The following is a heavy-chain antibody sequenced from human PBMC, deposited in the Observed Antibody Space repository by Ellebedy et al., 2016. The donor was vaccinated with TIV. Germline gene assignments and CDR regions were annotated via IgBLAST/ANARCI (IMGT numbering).Heavy chain of an antibody. J-gene: IGHJ3*01. CDR1: GYRFSDYW. V-gene: IGHV5-51*01. D-gene: IGHD6-19*01. CDR3: AAKNVHHSGLLGDAFDV. CDR2: LFPRDSET. Sequence: KVSCKGSGYRFSDYWIGGVRQLRGKGLEGRGKLFPRDSETIYSPSFQGQVTISADKSVTTAHLQWNSLRASDTAMYYCAAKNVHHSGLLGDAFDVWGQGTFVTVPS.